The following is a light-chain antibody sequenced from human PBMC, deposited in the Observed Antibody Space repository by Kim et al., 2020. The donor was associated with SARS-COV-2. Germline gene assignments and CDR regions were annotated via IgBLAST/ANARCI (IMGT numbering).Light chain of an antibody. CDR2: WAS. CDR3: QQYYSSPFT. Sequence: RATINCESSQSVVNSSSNKNYVGCYQQKPEQAPELLMCWASTRASGVPDRFSGSGSGTDFPLTISSLQAEDVGVYYCQQYYSSPFTFGQGTKLEI. V-gene: IGKV4-1*01. J-gene: IGKJ2*01. CDR1: QSVVNSSSNKNY.